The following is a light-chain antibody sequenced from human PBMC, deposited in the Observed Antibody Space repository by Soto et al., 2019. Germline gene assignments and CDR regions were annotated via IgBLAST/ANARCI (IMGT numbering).Light chain of an antibody. CDR2: DAS. J-gene: IGKJ2*02. V-gene: IGKV1-33*01. CDR1: QDISNY. Sequence: DIQMTQSPSSLSASVGDRVTITCQASQDISNYLNWYQQKPWKAPKLLIYDASNLETGAPSRFSGSGSGTDFTFTISSLQPEDIATYYCQQYDNLPRTFGQGTKLEIK. CDR3: QQYDNLPRT.